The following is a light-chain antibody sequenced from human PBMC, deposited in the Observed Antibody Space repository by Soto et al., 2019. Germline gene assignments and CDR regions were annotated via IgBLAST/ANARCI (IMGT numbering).Light chain of an antibody. CDR3: QQSYSTLLT. J-gene: IGKJ4*01. V-gene: IGKV1-39*01. CDR2: AAS. Sequence: DIQMTQSPSSLSASVGDRVTITCRASQSISSYLDWYQQKPGKAPKLLIYAASSLQSGLPARFSGSGSGTEFTLTISSLQPEDFATYYCQQSYSTLLTFGGGTKVDIK. CDR1: QSISSY.